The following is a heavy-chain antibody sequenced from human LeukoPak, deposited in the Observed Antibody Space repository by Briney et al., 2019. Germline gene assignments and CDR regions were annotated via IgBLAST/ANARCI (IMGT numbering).Heavy chain of an antibody. CDR1: GFTFSSYA. CDR2: VTSSGSNT. D-gene: IGHD5-12*01. CDR3: AKSRLGYDY. Sequence: GGSLRLSCAASGFTFSSYAMSWVRQAPGKGLEWVSLVTSSGSNTYYADSVKGRFTISRDNSKNTLYLQMNSLRAEVTAVYYCAKSRLGYDYWGQGTLVTVSS. J-gene: IGHJ4*02. V-gene: IGHV3-23*01.